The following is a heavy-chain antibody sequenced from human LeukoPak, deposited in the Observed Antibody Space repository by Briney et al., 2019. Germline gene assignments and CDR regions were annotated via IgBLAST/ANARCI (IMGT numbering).Heavy chain of an antibody. CDR3: ARAGGSSGWDYWYFDL. CDR1: GFTFSSYS. D-gene: IGHD6-19*01. CDR2: ISSSSSYI. Sequence: GGSLRLSCAASGFTFSSYSMNWVRQAPGKGLEWVSSISSSSSYIYYADSVKGRFTISRDNAKNSLYLQMNSLRAEDTAVYYCARAGGSSGWDYWYFDLWGRGTLVTVSS. J-gene: IGHJ2*01. V-gene: IGHV3-21*01.